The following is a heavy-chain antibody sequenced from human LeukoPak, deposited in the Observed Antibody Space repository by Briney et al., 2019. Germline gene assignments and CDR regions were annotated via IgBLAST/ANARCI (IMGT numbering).Heavy chain of an antibody. CDR3: AGDRDFWSSTICYYYMDV. Sequence: GGSLRLSCAASGFTFSSSIMNWVRQAPGKGLEWASYISSGSSNIYYGDSEKGRCTSSGDNDKNSMYLQINGLRAEETAVYYCAGDRDFWSSTICYYYMDVWGKGTTVTVSS. J-gene: IGHJ6*03. D-gene: IGHD2-2*01. CDR1: GFTFSSSI. CDR2: ISSGSSNI. V-gene: IGHV3-48*04.